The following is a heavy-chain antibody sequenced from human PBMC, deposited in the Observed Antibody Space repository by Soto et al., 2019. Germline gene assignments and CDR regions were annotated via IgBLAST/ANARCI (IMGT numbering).Heavy chain of an antibody. V-gene: IGHV4-59*08. Sequence: PSETLSLTCTVSGGSISSYYWSWIRQPPGKGLEWIGYIYYSGSTNYNPSLKSRVTISVDTSKNQFSLKLSSVTAADTAVYYCASSLLGYCTNGVCPSAFDIWGQGTMVTVSS. J-gene: IGHJ3*02. D-gene: IGHD2-8*01. CDR2: IYYSGST. CDR1: GGSISSYY. CDR3: ASSLLGYCTNGVCPSAFDI.